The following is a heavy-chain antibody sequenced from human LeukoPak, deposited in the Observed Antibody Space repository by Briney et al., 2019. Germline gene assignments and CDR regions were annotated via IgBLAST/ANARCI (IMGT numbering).Heavy chain of an antibody. V-gene: IGHV1-46*01. CDR2: INPSGGST. CDR1: GYTFTSYY. J-gene: IGHJ4*02. Sequence: ASVKVSCKASGYTFTSYYMHWVRQAPGQGLEWMGIINPSGGSTSYAQKFQGRVTMTRDMSTSTDYMELSSLRSEDTAVYYCARDNFWEGLYDSSGRSIDYWGQGTLVTVSS. D-gene: IGHD3-22*01. CDR3: ARDNFWEGLYDSSGRSIDY.